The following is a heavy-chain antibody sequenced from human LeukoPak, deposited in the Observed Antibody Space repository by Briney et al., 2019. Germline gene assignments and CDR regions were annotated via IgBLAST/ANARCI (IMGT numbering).Heavy chain of an antibody. CDR3: ARDRRTAIKYYFDY. V-gene: IGHV3-30*04. CDR1: GLTFSSYA. J-gene: IGHJ4*02. CDR2: ISYDGSNK. Sequence: GGSLRLSCAASGLTFSSYAMHWVRQAPGKGLEWVAVISYDGSNKYYADSVKGRFTIPRDNSKNTLYLQMNSLRAEDTAVYYCARDRRTAIKYYFDYWGQGTLVTVSS. D-gene: IGHD3-9*01.